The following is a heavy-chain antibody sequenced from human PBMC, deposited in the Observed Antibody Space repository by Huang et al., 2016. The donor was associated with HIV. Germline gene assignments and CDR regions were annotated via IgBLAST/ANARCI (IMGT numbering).Heavy chain of an antibody. Sequence: SDYSIYWVRQAPGKGLEWLAVGSYDGSKNYCADSVRVRFTIPTDNSKNPLYLQLNSLTSDDTAVYYCARVIGLTLGADYWGQGTLVTVSS. J-gene: IGHJ4*02. V-gene: IGHV3-30*01. CDR1: SDYS. CDR3: ARVIGLTLGADY. CDR2: GSYDGSKN. D-gene: IGHD3-16*01.